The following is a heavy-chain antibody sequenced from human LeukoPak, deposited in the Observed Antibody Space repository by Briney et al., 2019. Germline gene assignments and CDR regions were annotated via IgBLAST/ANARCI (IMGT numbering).Heavy chain of an antibody. CDR1: GFTVSSNY. CDR3: ARYSSGYRYWWFDP. J-gene: IGHJ5*02. V-gene: IGHV3-66*01. CDR2: IYSGGST. D-gene: IGHD6-19*01. Sequence: PGGFLRLSCAASGFTVSSNYMSWVRQAPGKGLEWVSVIYSGGSTYYADSVKGRFTISRDNSKNTLYLQMNSLRAEDTAVYYCARYSSGYRYWWFDPWGQGTLVTVSS.